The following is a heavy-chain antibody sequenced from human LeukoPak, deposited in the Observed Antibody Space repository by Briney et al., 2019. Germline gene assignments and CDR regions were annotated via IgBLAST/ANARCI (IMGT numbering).Heavy chain of an antibody. Sequence: PSETLSLTCTVSGGPISSYYWSWIRQPPGKGLEWIGYIYYSGSTNYNPSLKSRVTISVDTSKNQFSLKLSSVTAADTAVYYCAGGDLYYYYYMDVWGKGTTVTVSS. D-gene: IGHD4-17*01. J-gene: IGHJ6*03. CDR3: AGGDLYYYYYMDV. CDR2: IYYSGST. CDR1: GGPISSYY. V-gene: IGHV4-59*01.